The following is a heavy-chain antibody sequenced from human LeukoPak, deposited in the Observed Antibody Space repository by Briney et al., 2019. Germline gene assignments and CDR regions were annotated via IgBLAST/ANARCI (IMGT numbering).Heavy chain of an antibody. CDR2: ISSSGSTI. Sequence: GGSLRLSCAASGFTFSSYEMHWVRQAPGKGLEWVSYISSSGSTIYYADSVKGRFTISRDNSKNTLYLQMNSLRAEDTAVYYCAKPQPITMTKEAFDYWGQGTLVTVSS. CDR3: AKPQPITMTKEAFDY. D-gene: IGHD3-22*01. CDR1: GFTFSSYE. V-gene: IGHV3-48*03. J-gene: IGHJ4*02.